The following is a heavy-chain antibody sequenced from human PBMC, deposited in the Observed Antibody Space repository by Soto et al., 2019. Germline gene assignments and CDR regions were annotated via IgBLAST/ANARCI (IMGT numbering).Heavy chain of an antibody. CDR3: AKLVIVVVPAALDSSGIDY. J-gene: IGHJ4*02. CDR1: GFTFSSYG. D-gene: IGHD2-2*01. V-gene: IGHV3-30*18. CDR2: ISYDGSNK. Sequence: QVQLVESGGGVVQPGRSLRLSCAASGFTFSSYGMHWVRQAPGKGLEWVAVISYDGSNKYYADSVKGRFTISRDNSKNTLYLQMNSLRAEDTAVYYCAKLVIVVVPAALDSSGIDYWGQGTLVTVSS.